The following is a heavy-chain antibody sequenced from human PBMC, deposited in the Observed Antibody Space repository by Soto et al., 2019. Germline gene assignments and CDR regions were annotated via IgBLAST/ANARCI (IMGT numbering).Heavy chain of an antibody. J-gene: IGHJ6*02. D-gene: IGHD1-26*01. CDR3: ATHSGYYYYGLDV. V-gene: IGHV3-7*01. CDR2: IKQDGSEK. CDR1: GFTFSSYW. Sequence: GGSLRLSCAASGFTFSSYWMSWVRQAPGKGLEWVANIKQDGSEKYYVDSVKGRFTISRDNAKNSLYLQMNSLRAEDTAVYYCATHSGYYYYGLDVWGRGTTVTVSS.